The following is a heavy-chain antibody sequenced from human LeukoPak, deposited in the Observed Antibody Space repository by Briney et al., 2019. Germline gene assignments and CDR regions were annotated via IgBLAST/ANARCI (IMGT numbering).Heavy chain of an antibody. CDR2: INAGNGNT. CDR1: GYTFTSYA. J-gene: IGHJ5*02. D-gene: IGHD6-13*01. CDR3: ASGAIAAAGTAWFDP. Sequence: GASVKVSCKASGYTFTSYAMHWVRQAPGQRLEWMGWINAGNGNTKYSQKFQGRVTITRDTSASTAYMELSSLRSEDTPVYYCASGAIAAAGTAWFDPWGQGTLVTVSS. V-gene: IGHV1-3*01.